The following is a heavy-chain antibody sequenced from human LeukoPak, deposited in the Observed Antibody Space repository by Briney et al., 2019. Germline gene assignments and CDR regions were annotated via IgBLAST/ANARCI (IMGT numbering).Heavy chain of an antibody. D-gene: IGHD5-24*01. CDR2: IRYDGSNK. CDR3: AKDGYNSVDWYFDL. Sequence: GGSLRLSCAASGFTFSSYAMSWVRQAPGKGLEWVAFIRYDGSNKYYADSVKGRITISRDNSKNTLYLQMNSLRAEDTAVYYCAKDGYNSVDWYFDLWGRGTLVTVSS. V-gene: IGHV3-30*02. CDR1: GFTFSSYA. J-gene: IGHJ2*01.